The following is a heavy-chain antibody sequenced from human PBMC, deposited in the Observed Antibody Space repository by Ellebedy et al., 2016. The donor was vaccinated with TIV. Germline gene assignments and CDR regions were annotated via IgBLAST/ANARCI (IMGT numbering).Heavy chain of an antibody. CDR3: VRTGRPWFDY. CDR2: ISTSSSYT. CDR1: GFTFSDFW. D-gene: IGHD2-8*02. J-gene: IGHJ4*02. Sequence: GESLKIFCVASGFTFSDFWMHWVRQAPGKGLEWVSTISTSSSYTKCADSVKGRFTVSRDDAKNSLYLHMNSLKAEDTAVYYCVRTGRPWFDYWGQGTLVTVSS. V-gene: IGHV3-11*06.